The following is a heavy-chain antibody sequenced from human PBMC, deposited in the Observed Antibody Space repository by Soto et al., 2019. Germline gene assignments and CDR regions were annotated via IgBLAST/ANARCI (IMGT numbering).Heavy chain of an antibody. J-gene: IGHJ6*02. Sequence: TGGSLRLSCAASGFTFSSYGMHWVRQAPGKGLEWVAVISYDGSNKYYADSVKGRFTISRDNSKNTLYLQMNSLRAEDTAVYYCAKDYPVGGWGGMEVWGQGTTVTVSS. CDR2: ISYDGSNK. CDR3: AKDYPVGGWGGMEV. D-gene: IGHD3-16*01. CDR1: GFTFSSYG. V-gene: IGHV3-30*18.